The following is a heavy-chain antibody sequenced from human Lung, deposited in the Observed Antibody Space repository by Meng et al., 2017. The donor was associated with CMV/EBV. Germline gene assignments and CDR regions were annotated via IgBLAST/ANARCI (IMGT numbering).Heavy chain of an antibody. J-gene: IGHJ6*02. CDR3: AKDIVVVPAPYYYYYGMDV. Sequence: GGSXRLXXAASGFTFSSYGMHWVRQAPGKGLEWVAVIWYDGSNKYYADSVKGRFTISRDNSKNTLYLQMNSLRAEDTAVYYCAKDIVVVPAPYYYYYGMDVWGQGTTVXVSS. CDR2: IWYDGSNK. D-gene: IGHD2-2*01. V-gene: IGHV3-33*06. CDR1: GFTFSSYG.